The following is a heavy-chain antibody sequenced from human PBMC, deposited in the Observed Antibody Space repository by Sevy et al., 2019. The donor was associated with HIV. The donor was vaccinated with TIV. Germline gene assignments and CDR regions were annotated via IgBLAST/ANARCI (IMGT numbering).Heavy chain of an antibody. CDR2: VYYTGGT. CDR1: GGSINSDH. CDR3: ARRNDFDI. J-gene: IGHJ3*02. Sequence: SETLSLTCTVSGGSINSDHWNWIRQPPGKGLEWIGYVYYTGGTNYNPSLKNRVTISVDRTKIQFSLKLTSVTAADTAVYYCARRNDFDIWGQGKMVTVSS. V-gene: IGHV4-59*08.